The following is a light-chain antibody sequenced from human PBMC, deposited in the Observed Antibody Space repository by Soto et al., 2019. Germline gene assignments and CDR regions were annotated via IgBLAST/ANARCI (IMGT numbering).Light chain of an antibody. Sequence: HMVQSSSSLSTSVGDRVTITCRASQSISSWLAWYQQKPGQAPKLLIYKASTLQSGVPSRFSGSGSGTEFTLAISSLQPDDSATYYCQQYNDNWTFGQGTKVDIK. CDR1: QSISSW. V-gene: IGKV1-5*03. J-gene: IGKJ1*01. CDR3: QQYNDNWT. CDR2: KAS.